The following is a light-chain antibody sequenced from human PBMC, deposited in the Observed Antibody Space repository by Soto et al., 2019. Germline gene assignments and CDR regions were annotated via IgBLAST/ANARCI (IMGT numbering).Light chain of an antibody. CDR3: AAWDDSLSGYV. Sequence: QPAPTQPPSASGTPGQRVPIPCSGSSSNIGTNFVYWYQQLPGTAPKLLIYRNNQRPSGVPDRFSGSKSGTSASLAISGLRSEDEADYYCAAWDDSLSGYVFGTGTKVTVL. J-gene: IGLJ1*01. V-gene: IGLV1-47*01. CDR2: RNN. CDR1: SSNIGTNF.